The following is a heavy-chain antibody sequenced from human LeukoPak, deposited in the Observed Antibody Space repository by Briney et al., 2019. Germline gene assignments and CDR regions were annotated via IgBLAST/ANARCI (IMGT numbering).Heavy chain of an antibody. V-gene: IGHV4-39*07. Sequence: SETLSLTCTVSGGSISSSSYYWGWIRQPPGKGLEWIGSIYYSGSTYYNPSLKSRVTISVDTSKNQFSLKLSSVTAADTAVYYCATQGGSSSWYKSWFDPWGQGTLVTVSS. CDR1: GGSISSSSYY. CDR3: ATQGGSSSWYKSWFDP. CDR2: IYYSGST. J-gene: IGHJ5*02. D-gene: IGHD6-13*01.